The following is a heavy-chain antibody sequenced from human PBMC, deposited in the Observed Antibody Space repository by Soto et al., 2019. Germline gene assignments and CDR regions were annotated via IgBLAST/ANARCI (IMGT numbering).Heavy chain of an antibody. D-gene: IGHD3-10*01. J-gene: IGHJ4*02. CDR3: ARSGEGHFDY. V-gene: IGHV3-48*02. CDR2: ITSDTKTI. CDR1: GFKFSIYS. Sequence: EVQLVESGGALVQPGGSLRLSCAASGFKFSIYSMNWVRQAPGKGLEWSAYITSDTKTIKYGDSVKGRFTISRDNAKNSVYLQMNSLSDEDAAVYYCARSGEGHFDYWGQGTVVTVSS.